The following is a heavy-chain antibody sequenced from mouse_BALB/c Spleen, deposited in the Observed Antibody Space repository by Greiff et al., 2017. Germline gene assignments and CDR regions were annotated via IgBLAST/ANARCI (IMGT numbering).Heavy chain of an antibody. CDR2: IAPGSGST. CDR1: GYTFTSYW. V-gene: IGHV1S41*01. CDR3: AISYYDYDCWFAY. J-gene: IGHJ3*01. Sequence: DLVKPGASVKLSCKASGYTFTSYWINWIKQRPGQGLEWIGRIAPGSGSTYYNEMFKGKATLTVDTSSSTAYIQLSSLSSEDSAVYFCAISYYDYDCWFAYWGQGTLVTVSA. D-gene: IGHD2-4*01.